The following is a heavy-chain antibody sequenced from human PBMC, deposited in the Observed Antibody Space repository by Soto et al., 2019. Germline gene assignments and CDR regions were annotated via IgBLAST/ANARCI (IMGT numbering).Heavy chain of an antibody. V-gene: IGHV4-34*01. CDR1: GGSFSTDC. J-gene: IGHJ4*02. Sequence: SETLSVTCAVDGGSFSTDCWSWIRQPPGKGLEWIGEINPSGGTNYNPSLKSRVTISVATSKNQFSLKLSSVTAADTAVYYCARVLAARASRDFDYWGQGTLVTVSS. D-gene: IGHD6-13*01. CDR3: ARVLAARASRDFDY. CDR2: INPSGGT.